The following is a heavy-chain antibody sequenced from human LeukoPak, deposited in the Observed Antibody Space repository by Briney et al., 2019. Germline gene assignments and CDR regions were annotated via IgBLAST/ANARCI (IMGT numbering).Heavy chain of an antibody. CDR3: ARGPLTYYYDSSGYYDLYY. J-gene: IGHJ4*02. D-gene: IGHD3-22*01. CDR2: INSDGSST. V-gene: IGHV3-74*01. CDR1: GFTFSSYW. Sequence: QPGGSLRLSCAASGFTFSSYWMHWVRQAPGKGLVWVSRINSDGSSTSYADSVKGRFTISRDNAKNTLYLQMNSLRAEDTAVYYCARGPLTYYYDSSGYYDLYYWGQGTLVTVSS.